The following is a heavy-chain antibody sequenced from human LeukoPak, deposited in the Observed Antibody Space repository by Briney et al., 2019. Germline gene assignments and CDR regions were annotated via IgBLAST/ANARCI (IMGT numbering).Heavy chain of an antibody. CDR1: GYTFTGYY. CDR2: INPNSGGT. Sequence: ASVTVSCKASGYTFTGYYMHWVRQAPGQGLEWMGWINPNSGGTNYAQKFQGWVTMTRDTSISTACMELSRLRSDDTAVYYCAREWRYYYGSGSYSTFDYWGQGTLVTVSS. J-gene: IGHJ4*02. D-gene: IGHD3-10*01. V-gene: IGHV1-2*04. CDR3: AREWRYYYGSGSYSTFDY.